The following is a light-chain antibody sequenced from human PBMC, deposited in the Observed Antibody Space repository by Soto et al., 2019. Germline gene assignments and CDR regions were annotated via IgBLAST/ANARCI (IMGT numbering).Light chain of an antibody. CDR3: QSYDYSLSGYV. Sequence: QTVVTQPPSVSGAPGQRVTISCTGSSSNIGAGYDIHWYQQLPGTAPKLLIYDNINRPSGVPDRFSGSKSGTSASLAITGLQAEDEADYYCQSYDYSLSGYVFGTGTQLTV. V-gene: IGLV1-40*01. J-gene: IGLJ1*01. CDR1: SSNIGAGYD. CDR2: DNI.